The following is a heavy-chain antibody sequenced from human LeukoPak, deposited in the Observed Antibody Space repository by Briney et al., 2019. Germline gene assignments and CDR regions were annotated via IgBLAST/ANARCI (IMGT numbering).Heavy chain of an antibody. CDR1: GYTFTSYG. D-gene: IGHD2-2*01. V-gene: IGHV1-18*01. CDR2: TSAYNGNT. Sequence: ASVKVSCKASGYTFTSYGISWVRQAPGQGLEWMGWTSAYNGNTNYAQKLQGRVTMTTDTSTSTAYMELRSLRSDDTAVYYCARDTPNIVVVPAANIWFDPWGQGTLVTVSS. CDR3: ARDTPNIVVVPAANIWFDP. J-gene: IGHJ5*02.